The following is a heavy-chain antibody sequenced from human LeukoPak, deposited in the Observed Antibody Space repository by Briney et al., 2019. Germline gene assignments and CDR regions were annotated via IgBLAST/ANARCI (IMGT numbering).Heavy chain of an antibody. CDR3: ARVSSAAGWFDP. J-gene: IGHJ5*02. V-gene: IGHV1-46*01. D-gene: IGHD6-13*01. CDR1: GYTFTSYH. CDR2: INPSGGTT. Sequence: GASVKVSCKASGYTFTSYHMHWVRQAPGQGLEWMGIINPSGGTTNYAQKFRGRVTMTRDMSTSTAYMELRSLRSDDTAVYYCARVSSAAGWFDPWGQGTLVTVSS.